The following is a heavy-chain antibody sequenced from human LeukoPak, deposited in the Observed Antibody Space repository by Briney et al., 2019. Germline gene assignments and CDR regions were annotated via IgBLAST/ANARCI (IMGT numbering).Heavy chain of an antibody. D-gene: IGHD1-14*01. V-gene: IGHV3-23*01. CDR2: ISGSGGST. J-gene: IGHJ3*02. Sequence: GGSLRLSCAASGFTFDDYGMSWVRQAPGKGLEWVSAISGSGGSTYYADSVKGRFTISRDNSKNTLYLQMNSLRAEDTAVYYCAKVPVYLAFDIWGQGTMVTVSS. CDR3: AKVPVYLAFDI. CDR1: GFTFDDYG.